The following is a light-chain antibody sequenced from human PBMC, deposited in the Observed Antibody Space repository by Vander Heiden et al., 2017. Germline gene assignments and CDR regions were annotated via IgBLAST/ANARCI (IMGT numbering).Light chain of an antibody. J-gene: IGKJ4*01. CDR3: QQRSNWPPGRLT. CDR1: QSVSSY. Sequence: EIVLTQSPATLSLSPGERATLSCRASQSVSSYLAWYQQNPGQAPRLLIYDASNRATGIPARFSGSGSGTDFTLTISSLEPEDFAVYYCQQRSNWPPGRLTFGGGTKVEIK. V-gene: IGKV3-11*01. CDR2: DAS.